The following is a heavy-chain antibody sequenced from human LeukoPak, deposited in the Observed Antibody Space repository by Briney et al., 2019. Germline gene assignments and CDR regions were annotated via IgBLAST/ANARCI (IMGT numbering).Heavy chain of an antibody. CDR1: GYTFTSYG. J-gene: IGHJ4*02. V-gene: IGHV1-18*01. CDR3: ARTTAAGPSKFDY. D-gene: IGHD6-13*01. Sequence: ASVTVSCTASGYTFTSYGISWVRQAPGQGLEWMGWISAYNGNTNYAQKLQGRVTITTDTSTSTAYIELRSLRSDDTAVYYCARTTAAGPSKFDYWGQGTLVTVSS. CDR2: ISAYNGNT.